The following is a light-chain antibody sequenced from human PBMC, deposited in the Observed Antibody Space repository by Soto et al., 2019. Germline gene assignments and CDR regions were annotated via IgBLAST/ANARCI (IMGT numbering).Light chain of an antibody. CDR1: QGISTY. J-gene: IGKJ1*01. Sequence: DIQLTQSPSFLSASVGARVTITCRASQGISTYLAWYQQKPGKAPKLLIYAASSLQSGVPSRFSGSGSGTDFTLTISSLQPEDFETYYCQQSYSTLWTFGQGTKVDIK. CDR2: AAS. CDR3: QQSYSTLWT. V-gene: IGKV1-39*01.